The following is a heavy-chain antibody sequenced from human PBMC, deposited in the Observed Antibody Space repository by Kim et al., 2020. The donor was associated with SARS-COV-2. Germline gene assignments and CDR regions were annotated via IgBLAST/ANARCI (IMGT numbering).Heavy chain of an antibody. CDR3: ARDRAQARYSSSWYGVDY. D-gene: IGHD6-13*01. CDR1: GFTVSSNY. Sequence: GGSLRLSCAASGFTVSSNYMSWVRQAPGKGLEWVSVIYSGGSTYYADSVKGRFTISRDNSKNTLYLQMNSLRAEDTAVYYCARDRAQARYSSSWYGVDYWGQGTLVTVSS. J-gene: IGHJ4*02. V-gene: IGHV3-66*01. CDR2: IYSGGST.